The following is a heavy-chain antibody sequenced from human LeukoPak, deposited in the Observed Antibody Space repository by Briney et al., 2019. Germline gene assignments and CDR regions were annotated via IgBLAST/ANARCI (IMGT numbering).Heavy chain of an antibody. CDR2: ISYDGSHK. J-gene: IGHJ4*02. V-gene: IGHV3-30*03. CDR1: GFTFSSYA. CDR3: GLFGDVSGNYSPLDY. Sequence: PGGSLRLSCAASGFTFSSYAMHWVRQAPGKGLEWVAVISYDGSHKFYADSVKGRFTISRDNSKNTLYLQMNSLRAEDTAVYYCGLFGDVSGNYSPLDYWGQGTLVTVSS. D-gene: IGHD3-10*01.